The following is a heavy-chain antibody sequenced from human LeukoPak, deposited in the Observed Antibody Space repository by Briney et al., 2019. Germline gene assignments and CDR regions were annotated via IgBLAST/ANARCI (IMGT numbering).Heavy chain of an antibody. J-gene: IGHJ4*02. V-gene: IGHV3-74*01. CDR2: ISPTGSTT. CDR3: ARGPNSNWSGLDF. CDR1: GFSFSGHW. D-gene: IGHD6-6*01. Sequence: GGSLRLSCIASGFSFSGHWMHWARQLPGKGLVWVSRISPTGSTTSYADSVKGRFTVSRDNAKNTLYLQVNNLRAEDTAVYYCARGPNSNWSGLDFWGQGTLLTVPS.